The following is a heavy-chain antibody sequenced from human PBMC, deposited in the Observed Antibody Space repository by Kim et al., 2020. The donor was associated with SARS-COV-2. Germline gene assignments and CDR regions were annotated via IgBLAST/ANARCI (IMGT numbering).Heavy chain of an antibody. CDR3: ARGGRPPHIAVAGN. D-gene: IGHD6-19*01. CDR1: GGSFSGYY. CDR2: INHSGST. J-gene: IGHJ4*02. Sequence: SETLSLTCAVYGGSFSGYYWSWIRQPPGKGLEWIGEINHSGSTNYNPSLKSRVTISVDTSKNQFSLKLSSVTAADTAVYYCARGGRPPHIAVAGNWGQGTLVTVSS. V-gene: IGHV4-34*01.